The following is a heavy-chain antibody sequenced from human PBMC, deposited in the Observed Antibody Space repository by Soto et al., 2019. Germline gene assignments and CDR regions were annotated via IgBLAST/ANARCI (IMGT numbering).Heavy chain of an antibody. CDR2: ISSSSSYI. CDR3: ARFPYYDILTGSLDAFDI. V-gene: IGHV3-21*01. Sequence: GVLRLSCAASGFTFSSYSMNWVRQAPGKGLEWVSSISSSSSYIYYADSVKGRFTISRDNAKNSLYLQMNSLRAEDTAVYYCARFPYYDILTGSLDAFDIWGQGTMVTVSS. CDR1: GFTFSSYS. D-gene: IGHD3-9*01. J-gene: IGHJ3*02.